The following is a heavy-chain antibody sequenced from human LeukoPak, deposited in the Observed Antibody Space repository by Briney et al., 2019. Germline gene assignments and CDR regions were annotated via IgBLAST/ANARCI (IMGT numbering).Heavy chain of an antibody. D-gene: IGHD3-22*01. J-gene: IGHJ3*02. CDR2: IIPIFGTA. V-gene: IGHV1-69*05. CDR1: GYTFTSYG. CDR3: ARPPVAYYDSSGVDAFDI. Sequence: ASVKVSCKASGYTFTSYGISWVRQAPGQGLEWMGGIIPIFGTANYAQKFQGRVTITTDESTSTAYMELSSLRSEDTAVYYCARPPVAYYDSSGVDAFDIWGQGTMVTVSS.